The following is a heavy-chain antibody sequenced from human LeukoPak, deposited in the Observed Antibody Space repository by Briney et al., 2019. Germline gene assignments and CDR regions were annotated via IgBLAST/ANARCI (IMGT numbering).Heavy chain of an antibody. J-gene: IGHJ4*02. CDR2: IYYSGST. CDR1: GGSISSYY. CDR3: ASQQRCLQWSHDY. V-gene: IGHV4-39*01. Sequence: PSETLSLTCNVSGGSISSYYWGWIRQPPGKGLEWIGSIYYSGSTYYKPSLKSRVTISVDTSKNQFSLKLNSVTAADTAVYYCASQQRCLQWSHDYWGQGTLVSVSS. D-gene: IGHD5-24*01.